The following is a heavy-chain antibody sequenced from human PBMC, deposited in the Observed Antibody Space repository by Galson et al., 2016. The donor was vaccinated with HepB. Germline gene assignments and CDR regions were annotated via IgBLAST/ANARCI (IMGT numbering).Heavy chain of an antibody. CDR3: TGRRYYFDGSDFSYDDY. CDR2: IRSNPHNYAT. CDR1: GFTFSGFV. J-gene: IGHJ4*02. Sequence: SLRLSCAASGFTFSGFVMNWARQASGKGLEWVGRIRSNPHNYATAYAASVEGRFTISRDDSKNTAYLQMNSVRTEDTAVYYCTGRRYYFDGSDFSYDDYWGQGTLVTVSS. V-gene: IGHV3-73*01. D-gene: IGHD3-22*01.